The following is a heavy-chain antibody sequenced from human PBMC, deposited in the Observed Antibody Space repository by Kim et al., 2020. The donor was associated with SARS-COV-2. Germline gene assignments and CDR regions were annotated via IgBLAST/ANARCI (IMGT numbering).Heavy chain of an antibody. V-gene: IGHV1-18*01. CDR1: GYTFTSYG. CDR2: ISAYNGNT. Sequence: ASVKVSCKASGYTFTSYGISWVRQAPGQGLVWMGWISAYNGNTNYAQKLQGRVTMTTDTSTSTAYMELRSLRSDDTAVYYCARVPMIVVVISYAFDIWGQGTMVTVSS. D-gene: IGHD3-22*01. CDR3: ARVPMIVVVISYAFDI. J-gene: IGHJ3*02.